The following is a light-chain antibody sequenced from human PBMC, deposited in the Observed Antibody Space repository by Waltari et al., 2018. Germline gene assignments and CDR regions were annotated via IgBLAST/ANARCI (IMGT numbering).Light chain of an antibody. CDR1: QGIAYF. Sequence: IQLTQSPSSLSASVGDRVTITCRASQGIAYFFAWYQHKPRKAPKVLLYAASTLQSAAPSRFTGIESGTDFTLAISSLQPGHSATYYCRHHDTSPPLFGGGTKVEIK. CDR3: RHHDTSPPL. J-gene: IGKJ4*02. CDR2: AAS. V-gene: IGKV1-9*01.